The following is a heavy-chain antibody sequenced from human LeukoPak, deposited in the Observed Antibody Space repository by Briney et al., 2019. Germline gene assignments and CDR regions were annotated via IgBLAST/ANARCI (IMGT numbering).Heavy chain of an antibody. CDR1: GFTFSSYA. CDR2: ISGSGGST. J-gene: IGHJ6*02. Sequence: PGGSLRLSCAASGFTFSSYAMSWVRQAPGKGLEWVSAISGSGGSTYYADSVKGRFTISRDNSKNTLYLQMNSLRAEDTAVYYCAKDQGADYYYYGMDVWGQGTTVTVSS. CDR3: AKDQGADYYYYGMDV. V-gene: IGHV3-23*01.